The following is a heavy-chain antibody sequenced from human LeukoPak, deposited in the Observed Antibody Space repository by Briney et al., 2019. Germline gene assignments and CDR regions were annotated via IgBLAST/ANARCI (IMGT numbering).Heavy chain of an antibody. V-gene: IGHV3-7*01. J-gene: IGHJ6*02. CDR3: ARDNYLFGGYYYYYGMDV. CDR1: GFTFRHYH. CDR2: INPHGTTI. D-gene: IGHD3-16*01. Sequence: PGGSLRLSCAASGFTFRHYHMNWVRQAPGRGLEWVANINPHGTTIYYVDSVKGRFTFSRDNAKNSLYLQMNSLRAEDTAVYYCARDNYLFGGYYYYYGMDVWGQGTTVTVSS.